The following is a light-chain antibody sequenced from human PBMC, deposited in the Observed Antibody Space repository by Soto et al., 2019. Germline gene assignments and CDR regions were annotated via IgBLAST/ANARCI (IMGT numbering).Light chain of an antibody. J-gene: IGKJ2*01. CDR1: QSISSW. V-gene: IGKV1-5*01. Sequence: DIQMTQSPSSVSASVGARVTITSRASQSISSWLAWYQQKPGKAPKLLIYDASSLESGVPSRFSGSGSGTEFILTFSSLQPDDFATYYCQQYNSYSPYTFGQGTKVDIK. CDR3: QQYNSYSPYT. CDR2: DAS.